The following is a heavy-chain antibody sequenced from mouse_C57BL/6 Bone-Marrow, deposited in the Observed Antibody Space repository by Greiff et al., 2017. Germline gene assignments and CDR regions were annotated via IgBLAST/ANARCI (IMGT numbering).Heavy chain of an antibody. V-gene: IGHV1-69*01. CDR2: IDPSDSYT. CDR3: ARYGTTVGGDV. CDR1: GYTFTSYW. J-gene: IGHJ1*03. Sequence: QVQLQQPGAELVMPGASVKLSCKASGYTFTSYWMHWVKQRPGQGLEWIGEIDPSDSYTNYNQKFKGKSTLTVDKSSSTAYMQLSSLTSEDSAVYYCARYGTTVGGDVWGTGTAVTVSA. D-gene: IGHD1-1*01.